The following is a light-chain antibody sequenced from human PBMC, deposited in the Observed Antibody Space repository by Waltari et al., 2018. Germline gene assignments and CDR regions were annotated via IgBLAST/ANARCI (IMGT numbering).Light chain of an antibody. CDR1: SGSIASNY. CDR2: EDN. J-gene: IGLJ3*02. CDR3: QSYDSSNLWV. V-gene: IGLV6-57*03. Sequence: NFMLTQPHSVSESPGKTITISCTRSSGSIASNYVQWYRQRPGSAPTTVLYEDNQRPSGVPDRFSGSIASSSNSASLTISGLKTEDEADYYCQSYDSSNLWVFGGATKLTVL.